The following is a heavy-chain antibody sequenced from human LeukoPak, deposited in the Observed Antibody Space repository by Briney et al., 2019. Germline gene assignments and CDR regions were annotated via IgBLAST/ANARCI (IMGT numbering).Heavy chain of an antibody. CDR3: ARDLGEDTTMIFFDF. D-gene: IGHD5-18*01. CDR2: SSAYNGNR. CDR1: GYTFTDFG. V-gene: IGHV1-18*01. Sequence: ASVKVSCKASGYTFTDFGISWVRQAPGQGLEWMGWSSAYNGNRRYAQNVQGRVTMTVDTSTDTAYMELRSLRSDDTAMYYCARDLGEDTTMIFFDFWGLGTLVTVSS. J-gene: IGHJ4*02.